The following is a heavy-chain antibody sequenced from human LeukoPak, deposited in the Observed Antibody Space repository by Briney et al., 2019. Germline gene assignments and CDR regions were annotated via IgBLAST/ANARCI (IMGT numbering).Heavy chain of an antibody. D-gene: IGHD3-22*01. CDR2: ISGSGGST. V-gene: IGHV3-23*01. CDR3: AKVVKASRYYYDSSGSY. Sequence: GGSLRLSCAASGFTFSSYAMSWVRQAPGKGLEWVSAISGSGGSTYYADSVKGRFTISRDNSKNTLYLQMNSLRAEDTAVYYCAKVVKASRYYYDSSGSYWGQGTLVTVSS. J-gene: IGHJ4*02. CDR1: GFTFSSYA.